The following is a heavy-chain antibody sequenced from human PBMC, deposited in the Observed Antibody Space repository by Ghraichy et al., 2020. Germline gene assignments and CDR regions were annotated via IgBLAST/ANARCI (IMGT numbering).Heavy chain of an antibody. Sequence: GESLNISCAASGFTFSSYAMSWVRQAPGKGLEWVSAISGSGGSTYYADSVKGRFTISRDNSKNTLYLQMNSLRAEDTAVYYCAKGLEGYCSGGSCASDAFDIWGQGTMVTVSS. D-gene: IGHD2-15*01. J-gene: IGHJ3*02. V-gene: IGHV3-23*01. CDR2: ISGSGGST. CDR1: GFTFSSYA. CDR3: AKGLEGYCSGGSCASDAFDI.